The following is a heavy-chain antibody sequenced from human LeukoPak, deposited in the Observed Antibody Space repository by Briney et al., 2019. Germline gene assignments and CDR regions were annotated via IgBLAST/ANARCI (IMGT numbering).Heavy chain of an antibody. J-gene: IGHJ6*03. D-gene: IGHD3-10*01. CDR1: GYTFTGYY. CDR3: ARGVFYYPRGGERYYYYFMDV. CDR2: INPNSGGT. V-gene: IGHV1-2*02. Sequence: ASVKVSCKASGYTFTGYYMHWVRQAPGQGLEWMGWINPNSGGTNYAQKFQGRVTMTRDTSISTAYMELSRLRSDDTAVYYCARGVFYYPRGGERYYYYFMDVWGKGTTVTISS.